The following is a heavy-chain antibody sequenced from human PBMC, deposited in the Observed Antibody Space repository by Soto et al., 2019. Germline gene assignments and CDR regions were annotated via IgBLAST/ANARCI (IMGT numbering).Heavy chain of an antibody. J-gene: IGHJ6*03. D-gene: IGHD4-17*01. V-gene: IGHV1-69*04. CDR2: IIPMLGVA. CDR3: ARGAEMGTVTKGYYYYMVV. CDR1: GDTFSNHT. Sequence: QVQLVQSGAEVKKPGSSVKVSCKASGDTFSNHTISWVRQAPGQGLEWMGRIIPMLGVANYAQKFQGRVTITADKSTSTAYMELSSLRSADTAVYYCARGAEMGTVTKGYYYYMVVWGKGTTVTVSS.